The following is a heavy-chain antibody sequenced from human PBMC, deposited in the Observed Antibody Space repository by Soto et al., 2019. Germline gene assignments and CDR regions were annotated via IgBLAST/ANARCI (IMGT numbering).Heavy chain of an antibody. CDR1: GYTFTSYG. D-gene: IGHD5-12*01. Sequence: QVQLVQSGAEVKKPGASVKVSCKASGYTFTSYGISWVXXXXXXXXEWMGWISAYNGNTNYAQKLQGRVTMTTDTSTSTAYMELRXXXSDDTAXXYCARVGVGYSGPGDYWGQGTLVTVSS. CDR2: ISAYNGNT. CDR3: ARVGVGYSGPGDY. J-gene: IGHJ4*02. V-gene: IGHV1-18*01.